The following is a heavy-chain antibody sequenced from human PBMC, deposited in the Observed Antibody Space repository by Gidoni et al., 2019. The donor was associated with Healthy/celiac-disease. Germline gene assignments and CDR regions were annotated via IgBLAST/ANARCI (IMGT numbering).Heavy chain of an antibody. CDR2: IYYSGST. Sequence: QVQLQESGPGLVKPSETLSLTCTVSGGSISSYYWSWIRQPPGKGLEWIGYIYYSGSTNYNPSLKSRVTISVDTSKNQFSLKLSSVTAADTAVYYCARDQEGVYDYWGQGTLVTVSS. CDR1: GGSISSYY. D-gene: IGHD3-10*01. J-gene: IGHJ4*02. CDR3: ARDQEGVYDY. V-gene: IGHV4-59*01.